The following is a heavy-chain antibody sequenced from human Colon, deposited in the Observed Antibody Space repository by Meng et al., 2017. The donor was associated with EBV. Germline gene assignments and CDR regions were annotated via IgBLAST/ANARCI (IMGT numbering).Heavy chain of an antibody. CDR2: IIHGGSP. D-gene: IGHD2-8*02. CDR1: GGSRSGDY. CDR3: ARRPTGIDY. V-gene: IGHV4-34*12. Sequence: GQRPQWGAGRLKPSETLSVTGAGNGGSRSGDYWNWIRQPPGKGLEWIGEIIHGGSPSYNPSLKSRVTISIDTSKNQLSLMLSSVTAADTAVYYCARRPTGIDYWGQGTLVTVSS. J-gene: IGHJ4*02.